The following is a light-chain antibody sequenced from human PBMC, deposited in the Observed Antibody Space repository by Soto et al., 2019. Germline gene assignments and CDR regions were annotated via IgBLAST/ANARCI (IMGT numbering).Light chain of an antibody. V-gene: IGLV2-14*01. Sequence: QSALTQPPSASGSPGQSVTISCTGTSNDVGGYSYVSWYQQHPAKAPKLMIFEVSNRPSGVSNRFSGSKSGNTASLTISGLQAEDEAEYYCSSYTGSSINTVVFGGGTKLTVL. CDR3: SSYTGSSINTVV. CDR1: SNDVGGYSY. CDR2: EVS. J-gene: IGLJ2*01.